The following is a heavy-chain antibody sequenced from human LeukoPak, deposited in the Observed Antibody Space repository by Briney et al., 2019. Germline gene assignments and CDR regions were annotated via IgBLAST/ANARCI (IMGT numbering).Heavy chain of an antibody. CDR2: ISSSSYI. CDR1: GFTFSSYS. J-gene: IGHJ3*01. V-gene: IGHV3-21*01. D-gene: IGHD3-10*01. CDR3: ARDTHYYGSGSPAFDL. Sequence: GGSLRLSCAASGFTFSSYSMNWVRQAPGKGLEWVSSISSSSYIYYADSVKGRFTISRDNAKNSLYLQLNSLRAEDTALYYCARDTHYYGSGSPAFDLWGRGTMVTVSS.